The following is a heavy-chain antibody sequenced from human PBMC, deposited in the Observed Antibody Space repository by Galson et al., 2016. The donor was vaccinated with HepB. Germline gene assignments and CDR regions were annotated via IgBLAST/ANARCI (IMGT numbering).Heavy chain of an antibody. Sequence: ETLSPTCTVSDDSISSDYWNWIRQPPGGGLAGIGYIDNTGSTTYNPSLGSRATISVDMSKNQFSLRLTSVTAADTAMYYCARESRGTYWSFDYWGQGTLVTVSS. CDR1: DDSISSDY. V-gene: IGHV4-59*01. D-gene: IGHD1-26*01. CDR3: ARESRGTYWSFDY. J-gene: IGHJ4*02. CDR2: IDNTGST.